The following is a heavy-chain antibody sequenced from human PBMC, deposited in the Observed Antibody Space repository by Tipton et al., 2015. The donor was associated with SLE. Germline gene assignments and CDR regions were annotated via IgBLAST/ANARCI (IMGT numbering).Heavy chain of an antibody. CDR1: GYSISIGYH. Sequence: TLSLTCTVSGYSISIGYHWTWIRQPPGKGLEWIGYIYFTGTTNYNPSLKSRVTISVDTSKNQFSLKLSSVTAADTALYYCARGGSWFDSWGQGTPVTVPS. J-gene: IGHJ5*01. CDR3: ARGGSWFDS. D-gene: IGHD3-10*01. CDR2: IYFTGTT. V-gene: IGHV4-61*01.